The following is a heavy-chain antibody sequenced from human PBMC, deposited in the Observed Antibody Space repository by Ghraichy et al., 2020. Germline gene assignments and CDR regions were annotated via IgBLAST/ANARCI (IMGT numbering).Heavy chain of an antibody. Sequence: ASVKVSCKASGYTFTGYYMHWVRQAPGQGLEWMGWINPNSGGTNYAQKFQGRVTMTRDTSISTAYMELSRLRSEDTAVYYCARDEEIAAALDYWGQGTLVTVSS. V-gene: IGHV1-2*02. CDR3: ARDEEIAAALDY. CDR2: INPNSGGT. D-gene: IGHD6-13*01. J-gene: IGHJ4*02. CDR1: GYTFTGYY.